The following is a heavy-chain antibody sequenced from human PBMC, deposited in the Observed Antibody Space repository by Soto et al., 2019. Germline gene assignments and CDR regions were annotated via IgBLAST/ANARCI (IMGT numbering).Heavy chain of an antibody. D-gene: IGHD4-4*01. Sequence: QVQLVESGGALVKPGGSLRLSCAASGFTFSDYFMTWIRQAPGEGLEWVAYISTSARIINYADSVKGRFTISRDNAKNSLYLQMNSLRDEDTAVYFCAREYSAYHYHVDCWGQGTVVTVSS. CDR1: GFTFSDYF. V-gene: IGHV3-11*01. J-gene: IGHJ4*02. CDR3: AREYSAYHYHVDC. CDR2: ISTSARII.